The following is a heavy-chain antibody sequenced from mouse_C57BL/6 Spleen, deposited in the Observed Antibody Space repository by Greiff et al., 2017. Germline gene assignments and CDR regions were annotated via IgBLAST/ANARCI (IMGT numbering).Heavy chain of an antibody. CDR2: IHPSDSYT. D-gene: IGHD3-3*01. Sequence: QVQLQQPGAELVMPGASVKLSCKASGYTFTSYWMHWVKQRPGQGLEWIGEIHPSDSYTNYNQKFKGKSTLTVDKSSSTAYMQLSSLTSEDSAVYYCARRLGAMDYWGQGTSVTVSS. V-gene: IGHV1-69*01. CDR3: ARRLGAMDY. J-gene: IGHJ4*01. CDR1: GYTFTSYW.